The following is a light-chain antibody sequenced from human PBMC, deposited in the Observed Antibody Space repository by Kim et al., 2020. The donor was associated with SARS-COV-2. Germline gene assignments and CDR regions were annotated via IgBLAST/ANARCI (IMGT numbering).Light chain of an antibody. CDR3: QQYNNWPLT. V-gene: IGKV3-15*01. CDR2: GAS. J-gene: IGKJ4*01. CDR1: LNINAN. Sequence: VSPAERATLSCRASLNINANLAWYQQKPGQPPRLLVYGASSRATDVPARFSGSGSWTEFTLTINSLQSEDFAVYYCQQYNNWPLTFGGGTKVDIK.